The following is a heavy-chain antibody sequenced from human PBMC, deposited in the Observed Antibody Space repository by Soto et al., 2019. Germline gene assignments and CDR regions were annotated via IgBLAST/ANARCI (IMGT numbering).Heavy chain of an antibody. D-gene: IGHD4-17*01. CDR3: ARGPRDYGDSPFDS. CDR2: VNQRGTT. Sequence: SETLSLTCAVNGESFSGYYCSWIRQPPGKGLEWIGDVNQRGTTNYNPSLKSRVTFSVDTSKNQFSLKMNSVTAADTAIYYCARGPRDYGDSPFDSWGQGTLVTVSS. CDR1: GESFSGYY. V-gene: IGHV4-34*01. J-gene: IGHJ4*02.